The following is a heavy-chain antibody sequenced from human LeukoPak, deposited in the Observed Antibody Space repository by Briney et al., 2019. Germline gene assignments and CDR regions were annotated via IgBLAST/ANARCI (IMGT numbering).Heavy chain of an antibody. V-gene: IGHV1-2*02. J-gene: IGHJ4*02. CDR3: AQIQLWTGGHPRDY. Sequence: GASVKVSCKASGYTFTGYFIHWVRQAPGQGLEWMGWISPNSGGTNYAQKFQGRVTMTRDTSISTAYMELSSLRSDDTAVYYCAQIQLWTGGHPRDYWGQGTLVTVSS. CDR2: ISPNSGGT. CDR1: GYTFTGYF. D-gene: IGHD5-18*01.